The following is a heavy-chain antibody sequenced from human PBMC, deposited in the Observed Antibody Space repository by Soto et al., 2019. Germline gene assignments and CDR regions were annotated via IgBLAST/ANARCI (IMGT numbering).Heavy chain of an antibody. V-gene: IGHV4-34*01. CDR2: INHSGST. Sequence: ASETLSLTCAVYGGSFSGYYWSWIRQPPGKGLEWIGEINHSGSTNYNPSLKSRVTISVDTSKNQFSLKLSSVTAADTAVYYCARGRRYDFWSGYYLNWFDPWGQGTLVTVSS. D-gene: IGHD3-3*01. CDR3: ARGRRYDFWSGYYLNWFDP. J-gene: IGHJ5*02. CDR1: GGSFSGYY.